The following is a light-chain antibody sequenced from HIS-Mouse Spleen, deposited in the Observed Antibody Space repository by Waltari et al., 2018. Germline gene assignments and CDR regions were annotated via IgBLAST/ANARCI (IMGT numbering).Light chain of an antibody. V-gene: IGLV3-25*03. CDR2: KDS. CDR3: QSADSSGTGWV. J-gene: IGLJ3*02. CDR1: ALPKQY. Sequence: SYDLTQPPSVSVSPGQTARITCSGDALPKQYAYWYQQQPGQALVLVIYKDSERPSGIPERFSGSSSGTTVMLTISGVQAEDEADYYCQSADSSGTGWVFGGGTKLTVL.